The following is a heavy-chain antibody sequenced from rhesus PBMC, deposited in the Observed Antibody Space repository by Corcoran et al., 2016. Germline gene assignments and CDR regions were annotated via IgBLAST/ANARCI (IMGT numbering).Heavy chain of an antibody. J-gene: IGHJ2*01. CDR3: ARDTVTTLLYWYFDL. CDR2: ISGSCGIT. CDR1: GGSISSNY. D-gene: IGHD4-23*01. V-gene: IGHV4-173*01. Sequence: QLQLQGSGPGLVKPSETLSLTCAVSGGSISSNYWSWIRQPPGKGLEWIGRISGSCGITHYNPSLKSRVTISTDTSKNQFSLKLSSVTAADTAVYYCARDTVTTLLYWYFDLWGPGTPITISS.